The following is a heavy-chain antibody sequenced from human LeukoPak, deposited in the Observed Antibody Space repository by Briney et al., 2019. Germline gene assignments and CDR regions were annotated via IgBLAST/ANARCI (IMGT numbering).Heavy chain of an antibody. CDR3: ARSEYSSSWYSVGYYYYGMDV. Sequence: PSQTLSLTCTVSGGSISSGGYYWSWIRQHPGKGLEWIGYIYYSGSTYYNPSLKSRVTISVDTSKNQFSLKLSSVTAADTAVYYCARSEYSSSWYSVGYYYYGMDVWGQGTTVTVSS. D-gene: IGHD6-13*01. J-gene: IGHJ6*02. V-gene: IGHV4-31*03. CDR2: IYYSGST. CDR1: GGSISSGGYY.